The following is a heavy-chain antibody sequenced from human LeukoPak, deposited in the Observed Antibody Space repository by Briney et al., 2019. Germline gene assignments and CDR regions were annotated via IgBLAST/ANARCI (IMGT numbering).Heavy chain of an antibody. Sequence: GGSLRLSCAASGFTFSSYAMSWVCQAPGKGLEWVSAISGSGGSTYYADSVKGRFTISRDNSKNTLYLQMNSLRAEDTAVYYCAKDVGRATDAFDIWGQGTMVTVSS. CDR3: AKDVGRATDAFDI. J-gene: IGHJ3*02. V-gene: IGHV3-23*01. CDR1: GFTFSSYA. CDR2: ISGSGGST.